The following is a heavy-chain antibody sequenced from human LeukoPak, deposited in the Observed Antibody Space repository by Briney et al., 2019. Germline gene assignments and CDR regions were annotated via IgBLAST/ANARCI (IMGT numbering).Heavy chain of an antibody. J-gene: IGHJ6*02. Sequence: ASVKVSCKASGYTFTSYGISWVRQAPGQGLEWMGWISAYNGNTNYAQKLQGRVTMTTDTSTSTAYMELRSLRSDDTAVYYCARDQLDYDYVWGSYRYKRPHYYCMDVWGQGTTVTVSS. D-gene: IGHD3-16*02. CDR1: GYTFTSYG. V-gene: IGHV1-18*01. CDR2: ISAYNGNT. CDR3: ARDQLDYDYVWGSYRYKRPHYYCMDV.